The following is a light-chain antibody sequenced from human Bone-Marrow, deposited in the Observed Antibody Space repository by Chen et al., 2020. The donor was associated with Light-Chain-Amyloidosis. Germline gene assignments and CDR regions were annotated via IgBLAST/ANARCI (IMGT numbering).Light chain of an antibody. CDR2: RDT. V-gene: IGLV3-25*03. CDR3: PSADSSGNYEVI. CDR1: DLPTKY. Sequence: SYELTQPPSVSVSPGQTARITCSGDDLPTKYAYWYQQKPGQAPVLVIHRDTERPSGISERFSGSSSGTTATLTISGVQAEDEAAYHCPSADSSGNYEVIFGGGTKLTVL. J-gene: IGLJ2*01.